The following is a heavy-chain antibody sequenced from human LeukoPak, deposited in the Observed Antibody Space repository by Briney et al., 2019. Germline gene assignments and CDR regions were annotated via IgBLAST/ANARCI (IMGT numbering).Heavy chain of an antibody. Sequence: GGSLRLSCVASGFTFSSYAMHWVRQAPGKGLEWVAVISYDGSNKYYADSVKGRFTISRDNSKNTLYLQMNSLRAEDTAVYYCARDVAGDYWGQGTLVTVSS. CDR1: GFTFSSYA. J-gene: IGHJ4*02. D-gene: IGHD2-21*01. CDR2: ISYDGSNK. V-gene: IGHV3-30-3*01. CDR3: ARDVAGDY.